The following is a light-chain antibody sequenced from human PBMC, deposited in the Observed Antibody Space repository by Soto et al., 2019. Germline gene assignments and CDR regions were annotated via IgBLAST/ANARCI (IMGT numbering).Light chain of an antibody. Sequence: DIQMTQSPSTLSASVGDRVTITCRASQSIDSWLAWYQQKPGKAPKLLIYKTSNLESGVPSRFSGSGSGTEFSVTISSLQPDDFATCYCQQYKSFALTFGGGTRVEVK. CDR3: QQYKSFALT. CDR1: QSIDSW. J-gene: IGKJ4*01. CDR2: KTS. V-gene: IGKV1-5*03.